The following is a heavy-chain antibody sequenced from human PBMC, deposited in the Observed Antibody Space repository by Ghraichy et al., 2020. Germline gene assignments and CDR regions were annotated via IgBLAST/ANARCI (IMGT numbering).Heavy chain of an antibody. D-gene: IGHD6-13*01. CDR3: ARGSVAAAGAFYYYYGMDV. V-gene: IGHV4-4*07. CDR1: GGSISSYY. Sequence: SETLSLTCTVSGGSISSYYWSWIRQPAGKGLEWIGRIYTSGSTNYNPSLKSRVTMSVDTSKNQFSLKLSSVTAADTAVYYCARGSVAAAGAFYYYYGMDVWGQGTTVTVSS. CDR2: IYTSGST. J-gene: IGHJ6*02.